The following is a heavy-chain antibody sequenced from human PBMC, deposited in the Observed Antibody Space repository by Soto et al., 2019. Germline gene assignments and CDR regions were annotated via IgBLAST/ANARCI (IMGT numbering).Heavy chain of an antibody. CDR1: GFSLSTSGVG. CDR3: ARGLATLPVFAFDI. Sequence: QGTLKESGPTLVKPTQTLTLTCSFSGFSLSTSGVGVGWIRQSPGKAPEWLALIYWSGDEHYRPSLKSRPSIIKDTSKNHVVLIMSDMDPVDTATYYWARGLATLPVFAFDIWGQGTMVTVSS. J-gene: IGHJ3*02. V-gene: IGHV2-5*01. CDR2: IYWSGDE. D-gene: IGHD6-6*01.